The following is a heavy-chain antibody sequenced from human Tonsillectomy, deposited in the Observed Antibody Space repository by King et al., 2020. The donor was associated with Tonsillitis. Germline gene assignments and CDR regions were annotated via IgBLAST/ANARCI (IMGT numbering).Heavy chain of an antibody. CDR2: IYPGDSDT. Sequence: VQLVQSGAEVKKPGESLKISCKGSGYSFTSYWIGWVRQMPGKGLEWMGIIYPGDSDTRYSPSFHGQVTISAAKSISTAYLQWSSLKASDTAMYYCATRAWVYYDSSGYFPGAFDIWGQGTMVTVSS. V-gene: IGHV5-51*01. D-gene: IGHD3-22*01. J-gene: IGHJ3*02. CDR3: ATRAWVYYDSSGYFPGAFDI. CDR1: GYSFTSYW.